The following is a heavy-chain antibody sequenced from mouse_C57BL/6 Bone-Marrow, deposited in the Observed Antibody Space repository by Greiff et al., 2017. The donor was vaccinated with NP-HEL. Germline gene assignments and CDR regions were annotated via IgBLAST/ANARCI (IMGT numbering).Heavy chain of an antibody. CDR1: GYTFTDYY. CDR2: IYPGSGNT. V-gene: IGHV1-76*01. D-gene: IGHD2-3*01. CDR3: ARVGWLLPYYYAMDY. J-gene: IGHJ4*01. Sequence: QVQLQQSGAELVRPGASVKLSCKASGYTFTDYYINWVKQRPGQGLEWIARIYPGSGNTYYNEKFKGKATLTAEKSSSTAYMQLSSLTSEDSAVYFCARVGWLLPYYYAMDYWGQGTSVTVSS.